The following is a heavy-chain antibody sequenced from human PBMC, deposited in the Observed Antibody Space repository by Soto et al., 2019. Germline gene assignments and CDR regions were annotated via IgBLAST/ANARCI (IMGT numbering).Heavy chain of an antibody. CDR2: INDDGSTT. CDR3: AKDTGSVAGFFDY. Sequence: PGGSLRLSCAASGFTFNNYWIHWVRQVPGKGLVWVSRINDDGSTTNYADSVKGRFTISRDNAKNTVYLQMNSLRAEDTAVYYCAKDTGSVAGFFDYWGQGTLVTVSS. J-gene: IGHJ4*02. V-gene: IGHV3-74*01. CDR1: GFTFNNYW. D-gene: IGHD6-19*01.